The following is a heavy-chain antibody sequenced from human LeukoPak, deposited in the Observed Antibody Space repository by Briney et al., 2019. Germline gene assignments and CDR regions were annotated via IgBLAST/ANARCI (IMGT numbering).Heavy chain of an antibody. Sequence: SAGALKISCKASEDITITYWSGCVRHTPGESLEWWGIIYPGDSDTKYGPSFQREVTISTNKTINTAYPPWSSLKASDTDIYYCARVKQAVALVDVFDIWGRGTRDSV. J-gene: IGHJ3*02. CDR3: ARVKQAVALVDVFDI. D-gene: IGHD6-13*01. CDR2: IYPGDSDT. CDR1: EDITITYW. V-gene: IGHV5-51*01.